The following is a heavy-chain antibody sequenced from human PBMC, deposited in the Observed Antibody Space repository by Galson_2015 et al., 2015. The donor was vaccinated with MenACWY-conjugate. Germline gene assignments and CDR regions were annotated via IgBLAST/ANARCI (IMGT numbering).Heavy chain of an antibody. CDR2: ISGSGVNT. V-gene: IGHV3-23*01. Sequence: SLRLSCAASGFTFSSYAMSWVRQAPGKGLEWVSTISGSGVNTYYADSVKGRFTISRDNSKNTLYLQMHSLRAEDTAVYYCANFVVVTAIRETFFDYWGQGTLVTVSS. J-gene: IGHJ4*02. D-gene: IGHD2-21*02. CDR3: ANFVVVTAIRETFFDY. CDR1: GFTFSSYA.